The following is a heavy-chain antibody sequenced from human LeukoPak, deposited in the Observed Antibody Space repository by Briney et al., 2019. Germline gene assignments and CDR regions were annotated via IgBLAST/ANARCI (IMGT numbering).Heavy chain of an antibody. CDR3: AKNLLGSGAYSWYFDL. D-gene: IGHD1-26*01. J-gene: IGHJ2*01. CDR1: GFTFSSHG. V-gene: IGHV3-23*01. Sequence: GGSLRLSCAASGFTFSSHGMSWVRQTPGKGLGWVSSISTSGDGTVYADSVKGRVTISRDNSKNTLYLQMNSLRAEDTAVYSCAKNLLGSGAYSWYFDLWGRGTLVTVSS. CDR2: ISTSGDGT.